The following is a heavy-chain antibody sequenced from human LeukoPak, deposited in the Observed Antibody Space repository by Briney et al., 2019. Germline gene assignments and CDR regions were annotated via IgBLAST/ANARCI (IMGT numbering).Heavy chain of an antibody. CDR2: ISYDGSNK. J-gene: IGHJ4*02. Sequence: GGSLRLSCAASGFTFSSYAMHWVRQAPGKGLEWVAVISYDGSNKYYADSVKGRFTISRDNSKNTLYLQMNSLRAEDTAVYYCARSSSWRTPADYWGQGTLVTVSS. CDR3: ARSSSWRTPADY. CDR1: GFTFSSYA. D-gene: IGHD6-13*01. V-gene: IGHV3-30*04.